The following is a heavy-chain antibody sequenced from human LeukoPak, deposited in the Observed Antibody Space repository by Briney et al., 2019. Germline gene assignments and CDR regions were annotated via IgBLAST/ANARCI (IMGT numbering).Heavy chain of an antibody. Sequence: ASVKVSCKASGYTFMSYGISWVRQAPGQGLEWMGWISAYSGNTNYAQKLQGRVTMTTDTSTSTAYMELRSLRSDDTAVYYCARDLYSSSWYTSGYWGQGTLVTVSS. J-gene: IGHJ4*02. V-gene: IGHV1-18*01. CDR2: ISAYSGNT. CDR3: ARDLYSSSWYTSGY. D-gene: IGHD6-13*01. CDR1: GYTFMSYG.